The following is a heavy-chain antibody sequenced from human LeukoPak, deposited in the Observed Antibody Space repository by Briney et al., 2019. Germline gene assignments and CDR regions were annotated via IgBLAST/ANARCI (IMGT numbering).Heavy chain of an antibody. CDR2: ISPSGDRT. CDR3: AIMHGYYDGSGFWVQ. D-gene: IGHD3-22*01. J-gene: IGHJ4*02. Sequence: PGGSLRLSCAASGFTFSSYAMSWVRQAPVKGLEWVSFISPSGDRTSNADSVEGRFTISRDNTRNTLYLQMNSLRDEDTGVYYCAIMHGYYDGSGFWVQWGQGTLVTDSS. V-gene: IGHV3-23*01. CDR1: GFTFSSYA.